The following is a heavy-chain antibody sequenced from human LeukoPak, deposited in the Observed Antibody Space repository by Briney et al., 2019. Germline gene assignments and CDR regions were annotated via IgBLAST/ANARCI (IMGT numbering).Heavy chain of an antibody. CDR3: ARDGDSSGWYGMDV. CDR1: GGSINSGGYY. V-gene: IGHV3-21*01. Sequence: ETLSLTCTVSGGSINSGGYYWSWIRQAPGKGLEWVSSISSSSSYIYYADSVKGRFTISRDNAKNSLYLQMNSLRAEDTAVYYCARDGDSSGWYGMDVWGQGTTVTVSS. J-gene: IGHJ6*02. CDR2: ISSSSSYI. D-gene: IGHD6-19*01.